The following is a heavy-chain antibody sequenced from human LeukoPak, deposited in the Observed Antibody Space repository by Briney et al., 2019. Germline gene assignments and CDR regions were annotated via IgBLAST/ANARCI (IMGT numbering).Heavy chain of an antibody. D-gene: IGHD6-6*01. CDR1: GGSISSYH. CDR3: ARAYGGYSSSPYNWLDP. Sequence: ASETLSLTCTVSGGSISSYHWSWIRQSPGKGLEWIGYIYYSGSTNYSPSLKSRVTISLGTSKNQFSLKLISVTAADTAVYYCARAYGGYSSSPYNWLDPWGQGTLVTVSS. V-gene: IGHV4-59*01. CDR2: IYYSGST. J-gene: IGHJ5*02.